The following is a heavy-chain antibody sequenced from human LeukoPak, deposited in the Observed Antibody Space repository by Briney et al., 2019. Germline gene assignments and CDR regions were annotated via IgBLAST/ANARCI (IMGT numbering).Heavy chain of an antibody. D-gene: IGHD6-13*01. CDR2: FDPEDGET. CDR1: GYTLTELS. V-gene: IGHV1-24*01. Sequence: ASVKVSCKVSGYTLTELSMHWVRQAPGKGLEWMGGFDPEDGETIYAQKFQGRVTMTEDTSTDTAYVELSSLRSEDTAVYYCATLSRAAAAAFDYWGQGTLVTVSS. J-gene: IGHJ4*02. CDR3: ATLSRAAAAAFDY.